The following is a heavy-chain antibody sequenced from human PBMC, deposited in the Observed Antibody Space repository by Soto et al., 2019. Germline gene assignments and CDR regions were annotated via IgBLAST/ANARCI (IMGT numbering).Heavy chain of an antibody. D-gene: IGHD3-22*01. J-gene: IGHJ5*02. CDR3: ARNGDSSDYRGWFDP. CDR2: IYSGGTT. CDR1: GFTVSSNY. Sequence: GGSLRLSCAASGFTVSSNYMSWVRQAPGKGLEWVSVIYSGGTTYYADSVKGRFTISRDNSKNTLYLQMNSLRAEDTAVYYCARNGDSSDYRGWFDPWGQGTLVTVPQ. V-gene: IGHV3-66*01.